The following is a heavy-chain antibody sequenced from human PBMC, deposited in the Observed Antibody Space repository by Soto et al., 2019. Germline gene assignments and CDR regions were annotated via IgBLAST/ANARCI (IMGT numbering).Heavy chain of an antibody. Sequence: PGGSLRLSCAASGFTFSDYYMSWIRQAPGKGLEWVSYISSSGSTIYYADSVKGRFTISRDNAKNSLYLQMNSLRAEDTAVYYCARDSPASYYDFWSGPHWGQGTLVTVSS. CDR2: ISSSGSTI. D-gene: IGHD3-3*01. V-gene: IGHV3-11*01. CDR3: ARDSPASYYDFWSGPH. J-gene: IGHJ4*02. CDR1: GFTFSDYY.